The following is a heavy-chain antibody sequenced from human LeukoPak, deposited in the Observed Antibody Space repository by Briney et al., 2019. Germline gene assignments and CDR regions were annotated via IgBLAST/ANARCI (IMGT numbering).Heavy chain of an antibody. CDR3: ARGSGSYRTPYYYMDV. V-gene: IGHV3-53*01. Sequence: GGSLRLSCAASGFTVISNYMSWVRQAPGKGLECVSVIYSGGSTYYADSVKGRFTISRDNSKNTLYLQMNSLRAEDTAVYYCARGSGSYRTPYYYMDVWGTGTTVTVPS. CDR1: GFTVISNY. CDR2: IYSGGST. J-gene: IGHJ6*03. D-gene: IGHD3-10*01.